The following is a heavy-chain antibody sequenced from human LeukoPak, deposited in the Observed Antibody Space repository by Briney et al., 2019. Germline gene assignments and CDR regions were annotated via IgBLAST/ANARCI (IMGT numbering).Heavy chain of an antibody. V-gene: IGHV1-8*01. CDR2: MNPNSGNT. J-gene: IGHJ4*02. Sequence: ASVKVSCKASGYTFTSYDINWLRQAPGQGLEWMGWMNPNSGNTGYAQKFQGRVTMTRNTSISTAYMELSSLRSEDTAVYYCARGAPLRYFDWLGNWGQGTLVTVSS. D-gene: IGHD3-9*01. CDR1: GYTFTSYD. CDR3: ARGAPLRYFDWLGN.